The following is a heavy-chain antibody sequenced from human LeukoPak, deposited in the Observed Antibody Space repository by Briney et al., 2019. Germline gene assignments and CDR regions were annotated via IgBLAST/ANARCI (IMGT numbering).Heavy chain of an antibody. CDR3: ARAFGHGDAFDI. D-gene: IGHD3-3*01. J-gene: IGHJ3*02. CDR1: GFTFSSYE. V-gene: IGHV3-48*03. CDR2: ISSSGSTI. Sequence: GGSLRLSCAASGFTFSSYEMNWVRQAPGKGLEWVSYISSSGSTIYYADSVKGRFTISRENAKNSLYLQMNSLRAGDTAVYYCARAFGHGDAFDIWGQGTMVTVSS.